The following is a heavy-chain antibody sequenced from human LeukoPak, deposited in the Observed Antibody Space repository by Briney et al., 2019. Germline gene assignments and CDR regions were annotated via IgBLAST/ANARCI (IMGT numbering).Heavy chain of an antibody. J-gene: IGHJ3*02. CDR1: GYTFTSYG. D-gene: IGHD5-12*01. CDR3: ARDPGGYSGCDRADHAFDI. V-gene: IGHV1-18*01. CDR2: MSAYNGNT. Sequence: ASVKVSCKASGYTFTSYGISWVRQAPGQGLEWMGWMSAYNGNTNYAQKLQGRVTMTTDTSTSTAYMELRSLRSDDTAVYYCARDPGGYSGCDRADHAFDIWGQGTMVTVSS.